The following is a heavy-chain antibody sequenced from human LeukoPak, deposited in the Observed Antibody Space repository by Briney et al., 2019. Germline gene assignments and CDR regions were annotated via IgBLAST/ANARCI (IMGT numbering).Heavy chain of an antibody. CDR1: GGSISSYY. D-gene: IGHD3-3*01. CDR3: ARDGDFWSGYYLAFDI. Sequence: SETLSLTCTVSGGSISSYYWSWIRQPPGKGLEWIGYIYYSGSTNYNPSLKSRVTISVDTSRNQFSLKLSSVTAADTAVYYCARDGDFWSGYYLAFDIWGQGTMVTVSS. V-gene: IGHV4-59*01. CDR2: IYYSGST. J-gene: IGHJ3*02.